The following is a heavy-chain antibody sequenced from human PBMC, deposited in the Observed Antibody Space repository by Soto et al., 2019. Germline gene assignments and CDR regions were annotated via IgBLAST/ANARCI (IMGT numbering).Heavy chain of an antibody. CDR2: ISGSGGNT. V-gene: IGHV3-23*01. D-gene: IGHD2-2*01. J-gene: IGHJ4*02. CDR1: GFTFSSYA. Sequence: PGGSLRLSCAASGFTFSSYAMSWVRQAPGRGLEWVSAISGSGGNTYYEDSVKGRFTISRDNSKNTLYLQMNSLRAEDTAVYYCVKPKLYCSSTSCYDYWAQVTLVPVS. CDR3: VKPKLYCSSTSCYDY.